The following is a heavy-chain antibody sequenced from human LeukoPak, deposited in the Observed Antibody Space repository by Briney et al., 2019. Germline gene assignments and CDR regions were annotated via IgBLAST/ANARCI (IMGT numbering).Heavy chain of an antibody. V-gene: IGHV3-53*01. Sequence: GGSLRLSCAASGFTVSTNYMTWVRQAPGKGLEWVSEIYSDGTTYYAASVKGRFSISRDNSKNTVYLEMNSLRGEDTAIYYCTRDLRKHGVFDIWGQGTMVTVSS. J-gene: IGHJ3*02. CDR1: GFTVSTNY. CDR2: IYSDGTT. CDR3: TRDLRKHGVFDI.